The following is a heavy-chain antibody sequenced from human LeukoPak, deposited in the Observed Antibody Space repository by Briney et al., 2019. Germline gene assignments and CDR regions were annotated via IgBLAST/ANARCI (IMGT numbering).Heavy chain of an antibody. CDR3: ARVTGYMTEDYFDY. CDR2: IYYSGST. J-gene: IGHJ4*02. D-gene: IGHD6-13*01. Sequence: GSLRLSCAASGFTFSSYAMSWIRQPPGKGLEWIGYIYYSGSTNYNPSLKSRVTISVDTSKNQFSLRLSSVTAADTAVYYCARVTGYMTEDYFDYWGQGTLITVSS. CDR1: GFTFSSYA. V-gene: IGHV4-59*01.